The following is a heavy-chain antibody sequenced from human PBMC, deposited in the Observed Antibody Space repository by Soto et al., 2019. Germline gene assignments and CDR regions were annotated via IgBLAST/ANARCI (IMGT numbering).Heavy chain of an antibody. J-gene: IGHJ4*02. V-gene: IGHV3-11*06. D-gene: IGHD2-21*01. Sequence: PGGSLRLSCATSGFPFNDYYMTWIRQAPGKWLEWLSHISPKSTFRNYADSVKGRFTISRDNTESSLFLQMNSLGVDDTAVYSCVRGGGGGLFEHWGQGVLVTVSS. CDR1: GFPFNDYY. CDR2: ISPKSTFR. CDR3: VRGGGGGLFEH.